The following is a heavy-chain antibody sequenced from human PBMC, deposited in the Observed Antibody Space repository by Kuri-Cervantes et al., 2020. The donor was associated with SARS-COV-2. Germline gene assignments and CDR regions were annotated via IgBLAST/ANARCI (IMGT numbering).Heavy chain of an antibody. Sequence: GESLKISCAASGFAFGDYYMSWIRQAPGKGLEWVSYVSHSGTIIYQADSVKGRFTISRDNAKNSLYLQVNSLRGEDTAVYYCARDGTAGGSYNWFDPWGQGTLVTVSS. V-gene: IGHV3-11*01. CDR3: ARDGTAGGSYNWFDP. CDR2: VSHSGTII. CDR1: GFAFGDYY. D-gene: IGHD1-26*01. J-gene: IGHJ5*02.